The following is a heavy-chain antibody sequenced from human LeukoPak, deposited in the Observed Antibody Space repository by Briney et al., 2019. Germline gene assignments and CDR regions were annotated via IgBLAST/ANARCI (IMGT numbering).Heavy chain of an antibody. V-gene: IGHV1-2*04. CDR3: ARDLITKVPAAIEGGRNSYYYYGMDV. J-gene: IGHJ6*02. CDR2: INPNSGGT. Sequence: GASVKVSCKASGYTFTGYYMHWVRQAPGQGLEWMGWINPNSGGTNYAQKFQGWVTMTRDTSISTAYMELSRLRSDDTAVYYCARDLITKVPAAIEGGRNSYYYYGMDVWGQGTTVTVSS. CDR1: GYTFTGYY. D-gene: IGHD2-2*01.